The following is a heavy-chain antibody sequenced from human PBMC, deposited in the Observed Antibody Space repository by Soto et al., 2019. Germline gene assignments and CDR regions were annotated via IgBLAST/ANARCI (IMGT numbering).Heavy chain of an antibody. CDR3: AREVSVLRFLEWSPEYMDV. Sequence: GASVKVSCKASGYTFTSYDINWVRQATGQGLEWMGWMNPNSGNTGYAQKFQGRVTMTRNTSISTAYMELSSLRSEDTAVYYCAREVSVLRFLEWSPEYMDVWGKGTTVTVSS. J-gene: IGHJ6*03. V-gene: IGHV1-8*01. CDR2: MNPNSGNT. D-gene: IGHD3-3*01. CDR1: GYTFTSYD.